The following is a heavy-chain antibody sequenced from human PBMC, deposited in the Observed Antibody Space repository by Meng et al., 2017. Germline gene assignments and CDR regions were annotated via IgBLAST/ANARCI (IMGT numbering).Heavy chain of an antibody. D-gene: IGHD2-8*01. CDR1: GFTFDDYA. J-gene: IGHJ4*02. CDR2: ISWNSGSI. CDR3: AKDSDPATKGPFDY. V-gene: IGHV3-9*01. Sequence: SLKISCAASGFTFDDYAMHWVRQAPGKGLEWVSGISWNSGSIGYADSVKGGFTISRDNAKNSLYLQMNSLRAEDTALYYCAKDSDPATKGPFDYWGQGTLVTVSS.